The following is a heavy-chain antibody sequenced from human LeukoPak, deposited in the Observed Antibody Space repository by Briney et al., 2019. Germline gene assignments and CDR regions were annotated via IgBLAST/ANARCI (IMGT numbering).Heavy chain of an antibody. D-gene: IGHD3-10*01. V-gene: IGHV3-23*01. Sequence: GGSLRLSCAASGFTFSSYAMSWVRQAPGKGLEWVSAISGSGGSTYYADSVKGRFTISRDNSKNTLYLQMNSLRAEGAAVYYCARSYCSGAPGKNGMDVWGKGTTVTVSS. CDR1: GFTFSSYA. J-gene: IGHJ6*04. CDR3: ARSYCSGAPGKNGMDV. CDR2: ISGSGGST.